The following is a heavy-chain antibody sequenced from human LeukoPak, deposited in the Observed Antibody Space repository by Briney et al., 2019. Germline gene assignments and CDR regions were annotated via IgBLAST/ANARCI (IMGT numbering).Heavy chain of an antibody. J-gene: IGHJ6*03. V-gene: IGHV4-38-2*02. Sequence: SETLSLTCTVSGYSISSGYYWGWIRQPPGKGLEWIGSIYHSGSTYYNPSLKSRVTISVDTSKNQFSLKLSSVTAADTAVYYCARYGDYYYYMDVWGKGTTVTISS. D-gene: IGHD3-10*01. CDR2: IYHSGST. CDR3: ARYGDYYYYMDV. CDR1: GYSISSGYY.